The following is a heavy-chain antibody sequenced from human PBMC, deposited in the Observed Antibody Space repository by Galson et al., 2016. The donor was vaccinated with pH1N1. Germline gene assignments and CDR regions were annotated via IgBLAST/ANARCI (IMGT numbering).Heavy chain of an antibody. J-gene: IGHJ6*02. CDR1: GFIFTGYS. V-gene: IGHV3-21*01. CDR3: ATLGGDIVVVPDATDYYYGLDA. D-gene: IGHD2-2*01. Sequence: SLRLSCAASGFIFTGYSMNWVRQAPGKGLEWVSSISGGSFHIYYADSVKGRFSISRDNAKNSLFLQMNSLRAEDTAVYYCATLGGDIVVVPDATDYYYGLDAWGQGTTVSVSS. CDR2: ISGGSFHI.